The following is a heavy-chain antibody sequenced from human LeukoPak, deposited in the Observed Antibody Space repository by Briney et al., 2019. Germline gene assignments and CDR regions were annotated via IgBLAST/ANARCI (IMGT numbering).Heavy chain of an antibody. CDR2: IIPIFGTA. D-gene: IGHD4-23*01. CDR3: ARAMTTVDGEYYYYGMDV. Sequence: ASVKVSCKASGGTFSRYGISWVRQAPGQGLEWTGGIIPIFGTANYAQKFQGRVTITADESTSTAYMELSSLRSEDTAVYYCARAMTTVDGEYYYYGMDVWGQGTTVTVSS. J-gene: IGHJ6*02. V-gene: IGHV1-69*13. CDR1: GGTFSRYG.